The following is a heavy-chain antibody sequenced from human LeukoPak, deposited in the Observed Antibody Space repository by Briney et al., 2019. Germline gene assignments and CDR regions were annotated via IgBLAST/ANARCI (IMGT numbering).Heavy chain of an antibody. CDR2: TSDRGDYT. V-gene: IGHV3-23*01. CDR3: AKKAQYNGNYPLDY. CDR1: GFTFTSYS. Sequence: GGSLRLSCAASGFTFTSYSMSWVRQAPGKGLEWVSGTSDRGDYTYYADSVKGRFTVSRDNSKNTLYLQMNSLRAEDTALYFCAKKAQYNGNYPLDYWGQGTLVTVSS. J-gene: IGHJ4*02. D-gene: IGHD1-26*01.